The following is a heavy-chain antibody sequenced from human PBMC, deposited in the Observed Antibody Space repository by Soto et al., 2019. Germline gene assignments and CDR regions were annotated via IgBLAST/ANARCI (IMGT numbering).Heavy chain of an antibody. V-gene: IGHV1-46*01. J-gene: IGHJ5*02. Sequence: QVQLVQSGAEVKKPGASVKVSCKASGYTFINYYVHWVRQAPGQGLEWVGIIDPNDDYTFYAEKFLGRCTMTRDVSTSTLFMEVTRLTSADKAIYVCARVGVKRSQDFSSGYYNWFDTWCQGSLVTVSS. CDR2: IDPNDDYT. CDR3: ARVGVKRSQDFSSGYYNWFDT. D-gene: IGHD3-3*01. CDR1: GYTFINYY.